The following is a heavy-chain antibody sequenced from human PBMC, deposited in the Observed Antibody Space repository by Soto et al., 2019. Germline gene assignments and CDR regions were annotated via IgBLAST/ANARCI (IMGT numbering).Heavy chain of an antibody. CDR2: IYYSGST. J-gene: IGHJ4*02. CDR3: ASNSYGYTFYDY. CDR1: GGSISSGDYY. D-gene: IGHD5-18*01. V-gene: IGHV4-30-4*01. Sequence: SETLCLTCTVSGGSISSGDYYWIWIRQPPGKGLEWIGYIYYSGSTYYNPSLKSRVTISVDTSKNQFSLKLSSVTAADTAVYYCASNSYGYTFYDYRGQGTLLTVSS.